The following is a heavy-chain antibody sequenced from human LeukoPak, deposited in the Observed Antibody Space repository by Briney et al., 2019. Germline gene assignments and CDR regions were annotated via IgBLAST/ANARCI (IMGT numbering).Heavy chain of an antibody. Sequence: PSENLSLTCAVSGYSINNGYQWAWIRQSPGRGLEWIGSIYHNGGAHYNPSLRSRVVISVYTSNNRFSLRLSSVTVADTAVYYCARDPRWLTPDCTSTSCYENYFDPWGRGTLVTVSS. CDR3: ARDPRWLTPDCTSTSCYENYFDP. J-gene: IGHJ5*02. CDR2: IYHNGGA. D-gene: IGHD2-2*01. CDR1: GYSINNGYQ. V-gene: IGHV4-38-2*02.